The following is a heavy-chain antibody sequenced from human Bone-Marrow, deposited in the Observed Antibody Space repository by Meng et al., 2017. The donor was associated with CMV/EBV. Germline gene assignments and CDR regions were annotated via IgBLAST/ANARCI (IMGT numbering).Heavy chain of an antibody. V-gene: IGHV1-69*05. D-gene: IGHD2-2*01. J-gene: IGHJ6*02. CDR3: ARGIVVVPAAKSSSYYYYGIDV. CDR1: GGTFSSYA. Sequence: SVKVSCKASGGTFSSYAISWVRQAPGQGLEWMGGIIPIFGTANYAQKFQGRVTITTDESTSTAYMELSSLRSEDTAVYYCARGIVVVPAAKSSSYYYYGIDVWGQGTTVTVSS. CDR2: IIPIFGTA.